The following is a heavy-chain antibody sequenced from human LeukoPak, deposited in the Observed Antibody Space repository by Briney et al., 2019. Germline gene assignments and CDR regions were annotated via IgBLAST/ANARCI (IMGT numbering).Heavy chain of an antibody. D-gene: IGHD3-3*01. Sequence: ASVKVSCKASGYTFTSYGISWVRQAPGQGLEWMGWISAYNGNTNYAQKLQGRVTMTTDTSTSTAYMELRSLRSDDTAVYYCAREVDFGVPFPDAFDIWGQGTMVTVSS. CDR1: GYTFTSYG. J-gene: IGHJ3*02. CDR3: AREVDFGVPFPDAFDI. CDR2: ISAYNGNT. V-gene: IGHV1-18*01.